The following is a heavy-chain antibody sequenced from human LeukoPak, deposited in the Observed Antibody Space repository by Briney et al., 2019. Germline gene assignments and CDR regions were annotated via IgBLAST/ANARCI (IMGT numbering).Heavy chain of an antibody. V-gene: IGHV4-34*09. J-gene: IGHJ3*02. CDR1: GGSFSGYH. CDR3: ARTVIQRDAFDI. Sequence: SETLSLTCGVHGGSFSGYHWSWIRLRPGKGLEWIGDINHSGSTHYNPSLKSRVTISVDTSKNQFSLKLSSVTAADTAVYYCARTVIQRDAFDIWGQGTMVTVSS. D-gene: IGHD5-18*01. CDR2: INHSGST.